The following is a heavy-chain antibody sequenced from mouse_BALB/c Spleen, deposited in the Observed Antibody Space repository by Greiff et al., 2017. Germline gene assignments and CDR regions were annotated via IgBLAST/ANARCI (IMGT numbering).Heavy chain of an antibody. CDR1: GFSLTSYG. Sequence: QVQLKESGPGLVAPSQSLSITCTVSGFSLTSYGVHWVRQPPGKGLEWLGVIWAGGSTNYNSALMSRLSISKDNSKSQVFLKMNSLQTDDTAMYYCARDNYGNPWFAYWGQGTLVTVSA. CDR3: ARDNYGNPWFAY. J-gene: IGHJ3*01. CDR2: IWAGGST. D-gene: IGHD2-1*01. V-gene: IGHV2-9*02.